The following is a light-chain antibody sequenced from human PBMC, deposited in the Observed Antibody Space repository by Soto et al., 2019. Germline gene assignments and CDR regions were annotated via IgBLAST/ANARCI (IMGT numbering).Light chain of an antibody. CDR2: GAS. Sequence: ERVMTQSPATLSVSPCDVATLSCSSIQSFDINLSFYQQKPGQTPRLLIYGASTRPTGIPARFSGSGSGTEFTLTIISLEPEDFAVYYCQHRSNWPRLTFGGGTKVDI. CDR1: QSFDIN. CDR3: QHRSNWPRLT. V-gene: IGKV3D-15*01. J-gene: IGKJ4*01.